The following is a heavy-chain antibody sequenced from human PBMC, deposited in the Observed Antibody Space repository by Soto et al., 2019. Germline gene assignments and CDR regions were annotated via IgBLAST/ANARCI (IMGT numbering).Heavy chain of an antibody. CDR3: ARLRPPGNWFDP. V-gene: IGHV4-59*08. CDR2: IYYSGST. Sequence: SETLSLTCTVSGGSISSYYWSWIRQPPGKGLEWIGYIYYSGSTNYNPSLKSRVTISVDTSKNQFSLKLSSVTAADTAVYYCARLRPPGNWFDPWGQGTLVTVS. J-gene: IGHJ5*02. CDR1: GGSISSYY.